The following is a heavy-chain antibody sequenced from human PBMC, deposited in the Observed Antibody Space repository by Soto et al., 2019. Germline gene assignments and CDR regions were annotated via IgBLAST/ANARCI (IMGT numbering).Heavy chain of an antibody. J-gene: IGHJ3*02. D-gene: IGHD6-19*01. CDR2: IYYSGST. CDR3: ARGLGSSGWYSPWDAFDI. Sequence: PSETLSLTCTVSGGSISSGDYYWSWIRQPPGKGMEWIVYIYYSGSTYYNPSLKSRFTISRDNAKNSLYLQMNSLRAEDTAVYYCARGLGSSGWYSPWDAFDIWGQGTMVTVSS. CDR1: GGSISSGDYY. V-gene: IGHV4-30-4*01.